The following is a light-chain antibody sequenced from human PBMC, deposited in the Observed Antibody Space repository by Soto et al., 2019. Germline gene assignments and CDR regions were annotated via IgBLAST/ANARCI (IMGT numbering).Light chain of an antibody. CDR3: QQRNFWPLT. CDR2: DAS. V-gene: IGKV3D-11*01. Sequence: EDVLTQSPAILSLSPGERATLSCRASQGIGNYLAWYQQKPGQAPRLLIYDASNRATGSPARFSDSGSDTDFTLTIDSLEPEDSAVNYCQQRNFWPLTFGPGTKVEIK. J-gene: IGKJ3*01. CDR1: QGIGNY.